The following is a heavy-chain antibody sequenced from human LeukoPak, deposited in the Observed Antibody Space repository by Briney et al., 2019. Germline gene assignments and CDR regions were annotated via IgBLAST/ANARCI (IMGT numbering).Heavy chain of an antibody. CDR3: ARDLPYIVVVPAAEGLDL. Sequence: GRSLRLSCAASGFTFSSYAMHWVRQAPGKGLEWVAVISYDGSNKYYADSVKGRFTISRDNSKNTLYLQMNSVRAEDTAVYYCARDLPYIVVVPAAEGLDLWGRGTLVTVSS. V-gene: IGHV3-30*04. CDR1: GFTFSSYA. CDR2: ISYDGSNK. J-gene: IGHJ2*01. D-gene: IGHD2-2*01.